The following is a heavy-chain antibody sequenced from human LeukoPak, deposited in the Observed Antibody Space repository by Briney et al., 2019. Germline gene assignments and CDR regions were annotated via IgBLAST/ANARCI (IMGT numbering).Heavy chain of an antibody. CDR2: IKQDGSEK. CDR3: ARGPNSNWSGLDF. V-gene: IGHV3-7*01. D-gene: IGHD6-6*01. CDR1: GFTFSNYW. J-gene: IGHJ4*02. Sequence: GGSLRLSCAASGFTFSNYWMSWVRQAPGKGLEWVANIKQDGSEKCYVDSVKGRFTISRDNAKNSLYLQMNSLRAEDTAVYYCARGPNSNWSGLDFWGQGTLLTVSS.